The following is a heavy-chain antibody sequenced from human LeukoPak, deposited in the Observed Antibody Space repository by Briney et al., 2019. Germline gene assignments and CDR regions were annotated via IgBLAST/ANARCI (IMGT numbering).Heavy chain of an antibody. CDR2: ILDDGSNK. V-gene: IGHV3-30*14. Sequence: PGRSLRLSCAASGFTFSNFAMHWVRQTPGKGLAWVALILDDGSNKYYADSVKGRVTVSRDNSKNTLFLQMNSLRTEDTAVFYCARDDVRMGFDHWGQGTLVTVSS. J-gene: IGHJ4*02. CDR1: GFTFSNFA. CDR3: ARDDVRMGFDH. D-gene: IGHD2-8*01.